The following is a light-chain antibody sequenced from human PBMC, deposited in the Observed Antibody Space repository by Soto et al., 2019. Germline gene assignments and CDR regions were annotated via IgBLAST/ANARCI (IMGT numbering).Light chain of an antibody. CDR3: SSYTSSTSYV. CDR1: SSDVGGYDY. CDR2: DVT. V-gene: IGLV2-14*01. Sequence: QSALTQPASVSGSPEQSITISCTGTSSDVGGYDYVSWYQQHPGKAPKLMIYDVTNRPSGVSNRFSGSKSGNTASLTISGLQAEDEASYYCSSYTSSTSYVFGTGTKVTVL. J-gene: IGLJ1*01.